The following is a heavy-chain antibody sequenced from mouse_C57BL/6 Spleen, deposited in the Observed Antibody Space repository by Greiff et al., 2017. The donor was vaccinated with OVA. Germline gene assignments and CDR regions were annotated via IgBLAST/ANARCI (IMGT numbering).Heavy chain of an antibody. CDR2: IWSGGSS. J-gene: IGHJ3*01. V-gene: IGHV2-2*01. Sequence: QVQLKESGPGLVQPSQSLSLTCAVSGFSLTSYGVHWVRQSPGKGLEWLGVIWSGGSSDYNAAFISRLSISKDNSKSQVFFKMNSLQADDTARYYCARGEGFAYWGQGTLVTVSA. CDR3: ARGEGFAY. CDR1: GFSLTSYG.